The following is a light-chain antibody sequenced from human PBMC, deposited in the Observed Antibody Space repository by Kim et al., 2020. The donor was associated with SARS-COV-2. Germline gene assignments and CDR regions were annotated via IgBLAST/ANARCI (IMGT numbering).Light chain of an antibody. V-gene: IGKV4-1*01. CDR3: HQDYDILYS. CDR2: WTS. CDR1: QNVIDSPSEKNY. J-gene: IGKJ2*01. Sequence: RGGFSCKSSQNVIDSPSEKNYVRWYQQKPGQPPKLLIFWTSTRQFGVPDRFSGRGSGTDFALTISSLQAEDVAVYFCHQDYDILYSVGHGTKLKI.